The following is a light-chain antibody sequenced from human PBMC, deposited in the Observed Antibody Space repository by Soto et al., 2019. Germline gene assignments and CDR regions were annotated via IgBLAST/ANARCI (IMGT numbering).Light chain of an antibody. J-gene: IGKJ1*01. CDR1: QSVLYSSNNKNY. CDR3: QQYYSTPPT. CDR2: WAS. V-gene: IGKV4-1*01. Sequence: DIVMTQSPDSLAVSLGERATINCKSSQSVLYSSNNKNYLAWYQQKPGQPPKLLINWASTRDSGVPDRFSGSGSGKDFTLTISSLQAEDVAVYYCQQYYSTPPTFGHGTKVEIK.